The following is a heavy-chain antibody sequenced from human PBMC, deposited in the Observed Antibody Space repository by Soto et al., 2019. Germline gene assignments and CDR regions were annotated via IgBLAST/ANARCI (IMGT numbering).Heavy chain of an antibody. CDR1: GFTFNTYG. V-gene: IGHV3-33*01. CDR2: IWYVGSNK. D-gene: IGHD2-15*01. J-gene: IGHJ6*02. CDR3: ARADCTGAYCYSWPFNYGVDV. Sequence: QVQLVESGGGVAQPGGSLRLSCTTSGFTFNTYGMHWVRQAPGKGLEWVAIIWYVGSNKYYADSVKGRFTISRDNSKNTLYLQMNSLRAEDTALYYCARADCTGAYCYSWPFNYGVDVWGQGTTVTVSS.